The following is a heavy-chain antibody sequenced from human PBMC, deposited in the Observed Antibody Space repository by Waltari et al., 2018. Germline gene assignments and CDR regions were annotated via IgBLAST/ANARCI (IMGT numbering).Heavy chain of an antibody. Sequence: EVHLVQSGGGLVQPGGSLRLSCAASGFNFSSYSMDWFRQAPGKGREWGAYISSIRSTVYYADSVKGRFTISRDNAKNSLYLQMNSLRAEDTAVYYCAREYYTHFDYWGQGTLVTVSS. D-gene: IGHD3-10*01. CDR1: GFNFSSYS. CDR2: ISSIRSTV. V-gene: IGHV3-48*01. CDR3: AREYYTHFDY. J-gene: IGHJ4*02.